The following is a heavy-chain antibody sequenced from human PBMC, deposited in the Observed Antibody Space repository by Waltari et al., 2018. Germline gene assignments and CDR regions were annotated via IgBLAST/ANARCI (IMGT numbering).Heavy chain of an antibody. CDR3: ARDLGSDYGNRDY. V-gene: IGHV1-2*06. Sequence: QVHLVQSGAEVTKPGASVQVACQASGYTFTGYSIQWVRRAPGQGLEWMGRINPNSGGTNYAQKFQGRVTLTRDTSINTAYMELSSLKSDDTAVYYCARDLGSDYGNRDYWGQGTLVTVPS. D-gene: IGHD4-17*01. CDR2: INPNSGGT. CDR1: GYTFTGYS. J-gene: IGHJ4*02.